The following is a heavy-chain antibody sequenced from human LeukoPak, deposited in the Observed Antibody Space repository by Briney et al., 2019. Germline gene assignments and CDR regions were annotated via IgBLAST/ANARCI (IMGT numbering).Heavy chain of an antibody. CDR3: AKEVYNYGVYGAEGLDV. CDR1: GFTFGNYG. V-gene: IGHV3-30*18. CDR2: ISYDGSSE. Sequence: GGSLRLSCAVSGFTFGNYGMHWVRQAPGKGLEWVALISYDGSSEYYAGSVKGRFTIPRDNSKITVYLQMNSLKAEDTAVYYCAKEVYNYGVYGAEGLDVWGQGTTVTVS. J-gene: IGHJ6*02. D-gene: IGHD4-17*01.